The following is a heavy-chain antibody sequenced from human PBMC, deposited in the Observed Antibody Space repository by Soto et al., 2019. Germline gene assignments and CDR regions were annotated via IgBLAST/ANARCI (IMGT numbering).Heavy chain of an antibody. J-gene: IGHJ4*02. V-gene: IGHV1-18*01. Sequence: ASVKVSCKASGYTFTSYGISWVRQAPGQGLEWMGWISAYNGNTNYAQKLQGRVTMTTDTSTSTAYMELRSLRSDDTAVYYCARDGYYDSSGYYYANFDYWGQGTLVTVS. CDR3: ARDGYYDSSGYYYANFDY. CDR1: GYTFTSYG. CDR2: ISAYNGNT. D-gene: IGHD3-22*01.